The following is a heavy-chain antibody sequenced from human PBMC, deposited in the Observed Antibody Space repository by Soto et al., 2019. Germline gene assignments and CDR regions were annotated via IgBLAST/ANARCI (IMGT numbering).Heavy chain of an antibody. CDR1: GGSISSGDYY. CDR3: ARNRRDTAMVSYYYYGMDV. D-gene: IGHD5-18*01. V-gene: IGHV4-61*08. CDR2: IYYSGST. Sequence: SETLSLTCTVSGGSISSGDYYWSWIRQPPGKGLEWIGYIYYSGSTNYNPSLKSRVTISVDTSKNQFSLKLSSVTAADTAVYYCARNRRDTAMVSYYYYGMDVWGQGTTVTVSS. J-gene: IGHJ6*02.